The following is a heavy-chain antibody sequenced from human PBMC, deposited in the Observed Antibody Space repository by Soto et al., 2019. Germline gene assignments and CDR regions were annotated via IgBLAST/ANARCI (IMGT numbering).Heavy chain of an antibody. J-gene: IGHJ4*02. CDR2: INDGSEE. CDR3: ARDDLFVDNGLDH. CDR1: GFSFSAHG. D-gene: IGHD1-1*01. Sequence: QVQLVESGGGVVRPGTSLRLSCAATGFSFSAHGMHWVRQAPGKGLEWLAVINDGSEEGYADSVRGRFTISRANARNILYLQMDNLSADDSSLFYCARDDLFVDNGLDHWGQGTLVTVSS. V-gene: IGHV3-33*01.